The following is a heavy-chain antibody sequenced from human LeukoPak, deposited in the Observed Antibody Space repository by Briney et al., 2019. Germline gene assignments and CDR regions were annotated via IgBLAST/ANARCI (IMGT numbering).Heavy chain of an antibody. CDR1: GFSLTDYG. Sequence: PGTSLRLSCAASGFSLTDYGMHWVRQAPGKGLEWVAVISYDGTTEHYADSVKGRFSISRDTSKRTVFLQMSSLRPDDTAVYYCARDWGFFDWLPDHWGQGTLVTVSS. CDR3: ARDWGFFDWLPDH. CDR2: ISYDGTTE. J-gene: IGHJ4*02. D-gene: IGHD3-9*01. V-gene: IGHV3-30*03.